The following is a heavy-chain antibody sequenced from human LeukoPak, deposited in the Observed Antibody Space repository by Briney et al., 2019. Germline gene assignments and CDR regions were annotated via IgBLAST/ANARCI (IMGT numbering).Heavy chain of an antibody. CDR3: VSQGS. CDR1: GGSISTSY. Sequence: PSETLSLTCTVSGGSISTSYWNWIRQPPGKGLEWIGNIYYSGSTNYSPSLKSRVTISIDTSRQQFSLKLSSATAADTAVYYCVSQGSWGQGTLVSVSS. J-gene: IGHJ4*02. CDR2: IYYSGST. V-gene: IGHV4-59*08.